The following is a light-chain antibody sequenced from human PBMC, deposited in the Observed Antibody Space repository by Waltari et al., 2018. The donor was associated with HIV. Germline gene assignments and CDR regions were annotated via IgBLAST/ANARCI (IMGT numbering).Light chain of an antibody. CDR1: QSLVHTDGNTF. CDR2: NVS. Sequence: DVVMTQSPLSLSVTLGQPASISCRSSQSLVHTDGNTFLNWFRQRQGQATRRIIYNVSTRDSGVPDRFSGSGSGTELTLEINRVEAEDVGIYYCMQGTHWRPGYTFGQGTKLEIK. J-gene: IGKJ2*01. CDR3: MQGTHWRPGYT. V-gene: IGKV2-30*02.